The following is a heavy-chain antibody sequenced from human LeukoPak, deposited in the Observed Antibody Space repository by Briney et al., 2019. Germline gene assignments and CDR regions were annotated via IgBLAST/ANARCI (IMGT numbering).Heavy chain of an antibody. CDR1: GFTVSTNY. V-gene: IGHV3-53*01. D-gene: IGHD3-16*02. J-gene: IGHJ4*02. CDR2: IYAGGNT. CDR3: ARRVGGTNRYTDC. Sequence: PGGSLRLSCAASGFTVSTNYMSWVRQAPGKGLEWVSIIYAGGNTYYADSVKGRFTISRDNSKNTLYLQMNSLRAEDTAVYYCARRVGGTNRYTDCWGQGALVTVSS.